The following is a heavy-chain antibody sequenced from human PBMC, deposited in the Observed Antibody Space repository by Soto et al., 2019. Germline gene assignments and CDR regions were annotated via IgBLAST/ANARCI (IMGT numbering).Heavy chain of an antibody. Sequence: SEARSRFTFSSDGMHWVRQAPGKGLEWVAVISYDGSNKYYAASVKGRFTISRDNSKNTLYLQMSSLRAGDTAVYYFVKQGSRCRPFHYG. CDR2: ISYDGSNK. D-gene: IGHD6-13*01. CDR3: VKQGSRCRPFHYG. V-gene: IGHV3-30*18. CDR1: RFTFSSDG. J-gene: IGHJ6*01.